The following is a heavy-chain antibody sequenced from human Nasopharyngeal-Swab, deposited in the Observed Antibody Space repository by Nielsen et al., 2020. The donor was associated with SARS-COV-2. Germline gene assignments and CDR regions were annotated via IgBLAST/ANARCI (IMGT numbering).Heavy chain of an antibody. D-gene: IGHD5-18*01. V-gene: IGHV3-21*01. Sequence: GESLKISCAASGFTFSSYSMNWVRQAPGKGLEWVSSISSSGSYIYYADSVKGRFTISRDNAKNSLYLQMNSLRAEDMAVYYCARYVDTAMVTGDYWGQGTLVTVSS. J-gene: IGHJ4*02. CDR1: GFTFSSYS. CDR3: ARYVDTAMVTGDY. CDR2: ISSSGSYI.